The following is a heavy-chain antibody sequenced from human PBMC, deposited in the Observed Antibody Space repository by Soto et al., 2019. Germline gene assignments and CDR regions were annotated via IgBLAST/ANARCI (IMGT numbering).Heavy chain of an antibody. D-gene: IGHD3-3*01. J-gene: IGHJ5*02. CDR3: ARGGYDLDNWFDP. CDR2: IYYSGST. V-gene: IGHV4-31*03. Sequence: SETLSLTCTVSGGSISSGGYYWSWIRQHPGKGLEWIGYIYYSGSTYYNPSLKSRVTISVDTSKNQFSLKLSFVTAADTAVYYCARGGYDLDNWFDPWGQGTLVTVSS. CDR1: GGSISSGGYY.